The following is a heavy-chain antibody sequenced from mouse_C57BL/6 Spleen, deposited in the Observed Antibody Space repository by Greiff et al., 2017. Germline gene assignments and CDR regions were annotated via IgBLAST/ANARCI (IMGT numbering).Heavy chain of an antibody. CDR2: IWSGGST. D-gene: IGHD1-1*01. V-gene: IGHV2-2*01. CDR3: ARRGTTVVATTRYAMDY. J-gene: IGHJ4*01. CDR1: GFSLTSYG. Sequence: QVQLQQSGPGLVQPSQSLSITCTVSGFSLTSYGVHWVRQSPGKGLEWLGVIWSGGSTDYNAAFISSLSISKDNSKSQVLFKMNSLQADDTAIYYCARRGTTVVATTRYAMDYWGQGTSVTVSS.